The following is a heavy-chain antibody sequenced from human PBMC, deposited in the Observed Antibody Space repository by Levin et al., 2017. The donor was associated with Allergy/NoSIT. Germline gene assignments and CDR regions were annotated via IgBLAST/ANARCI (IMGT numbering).Heavy chain of an antibody. CDR3: ARSRSEWLDWFDP. D-gene: IGHD3-3*01. CDR1: GGSISSYY. CDR2: IYYSGST. J-gene: IGHJ5*02. V-gene: IGHV4-59*01. Sequence: SETLSLTCTVSGGSISSYYWSWIRQPPGKGLEWIGYIYYSGSTNYNPSLKSRVTISVDTSKNQFSLKLSSVTAADTAVYYCARSRSEWLDWFDPWGQGTLVTVSS.